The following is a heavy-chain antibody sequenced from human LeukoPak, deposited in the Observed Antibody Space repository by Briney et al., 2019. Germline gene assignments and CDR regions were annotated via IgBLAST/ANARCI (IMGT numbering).Heavy chain of an antibody. J-gene: IGHJ4*02. CDR1: GSTFTSYY. CDR3: ATEIPKTGNFDC. V-gene: IGHV1-46*01. D-gene: IGHD3-9*01. CDR2: ISPSGDFT. Sequence: GASVKVSCKASGSTFTSYYIHWVRQAPGQGLEWVGVISPSGDFTSYAQNFQGRVTMTRDTSTSTGYVDLNSLRSEDTAVYYCATEIPKTGNFDCWGQGTLVTVSS.